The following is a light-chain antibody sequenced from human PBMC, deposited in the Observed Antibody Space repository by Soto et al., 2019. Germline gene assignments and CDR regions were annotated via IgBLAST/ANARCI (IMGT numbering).Light chain of an antibody. Sequence: AIQMTQSPSSVSASVGDRVTITCRASQDIGDDLGWYQQKPGKVPNLLIYVASSLQSGVPSRFSGCGSGTDFTLTISSLQPEDSATYYCLQDYNYPLTFGGGTKVEIK. J-gene: IGKJ4*01. CDR1: QDIGDD. CDR3: LQDYNYPLT. CDR2: VAS. V-gene: IGKV1-6*02.